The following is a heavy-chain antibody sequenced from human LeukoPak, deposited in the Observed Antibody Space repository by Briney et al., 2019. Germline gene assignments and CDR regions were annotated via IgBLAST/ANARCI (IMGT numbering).Heavy chain of an antibody. D-gene: IGHD4/OR15-4a*01. CDR2: ISRTSTNI. CDR1: GFTFSSYS. CDR3: ARRAGAYSHPYDY. J-gene: IGHJ4*02. Sequence: GGSLRLSCADSGFTFSSYSMNWVRQAPGEGLEWVSYISRTSTNIYYSDSVKGRFTISRDNAKNSLYLQMNSLRAEDTAVYYCARRAGAYSHPYDYWGQGTLVTVSS. V-gene: IGHV3-48*01.